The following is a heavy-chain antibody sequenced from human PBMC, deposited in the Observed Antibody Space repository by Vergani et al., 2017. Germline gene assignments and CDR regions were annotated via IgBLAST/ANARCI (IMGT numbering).Heavy chain of an antibody. CDR2: ISSSGSTI. D-gene: IGHD3-3*01. V-gene: IGHV3-11*01. CDR3: AREETYYDFWSGYFPDAFDI. CDR1: GFTFSDYY. Sequence: QVQLVESGGGLVKPGGSLRLSCAASGFTFSDYYMRWIRQAPGKGLEWVSYISSSGSTIYYADSVKGRFTISRDNAKNSLYLQMNSLRAEDTAVYYCAREETYYDFWSGYFPDAFDIWGQGTMVTVSS. J-gene: IGHJ3*02.